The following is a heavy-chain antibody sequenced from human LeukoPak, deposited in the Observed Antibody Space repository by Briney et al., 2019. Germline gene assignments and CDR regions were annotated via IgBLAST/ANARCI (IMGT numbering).Heavy chain of an antibody. D-gene: IGHD3-9*01. CDR3: ARGGYFDWLLSNWYFDL. V-gene: IGHV4-59*01. J-gene: IGHJ2*01. CDR1: GGSISSYY. Sequence: SETLSLTCTVSGGSISSYYWSWIRQPPGKGLEWIGYIYHSGSTNYNPSLKSRVTISVDTSKNQFSLKLSSVTAADTAVYYCARGGYFDWLLSNWYFDLWGRGTLVTVSS. CDR2: IYHSGST.